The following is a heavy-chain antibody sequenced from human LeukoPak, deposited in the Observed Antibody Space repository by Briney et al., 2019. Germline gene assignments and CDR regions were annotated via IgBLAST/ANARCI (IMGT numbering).Heavy chain of an antibody. V-gene: IGHV3-30*02. J-gene: IGHJ4*02. CDR3: VKGSSWHFDY. Sequence: PGGSLRLSCGASGFTFSSYGMHWVRQAPGKWLEWVAFIQYDGSGKYYADSTKGRFTISRDNSKNTLFLQMNSLRGEDTAVYYCVKGSSWHFDYWGQGTLVTVSS. CDR2: IQYDGSGK. D-gene: IGHD6-13*01. CDR1: GFTFSSYG.